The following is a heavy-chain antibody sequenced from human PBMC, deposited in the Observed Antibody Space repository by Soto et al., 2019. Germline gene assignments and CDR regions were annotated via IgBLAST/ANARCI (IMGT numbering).Heavy chain of an antibody. CDR2: ISYDGSNK. Sequence: GGSLRLSCAASGFTFSSYAMHWVRQAPGKGLEWVAVISYDGSNKYYADSVKGRFTISRDNSKNTLYLQMNSLRAEDTAVYYCAREGDDPNPEAGYDYWGQGTLVTVSS. D-gene: IGHD3-10*01. V-gene: IGHV3-30-3*01. J-gene: IGHJ4*02. CDR3: AREGDDPNPEAGYDY. CDR1: GFTFSSYA.